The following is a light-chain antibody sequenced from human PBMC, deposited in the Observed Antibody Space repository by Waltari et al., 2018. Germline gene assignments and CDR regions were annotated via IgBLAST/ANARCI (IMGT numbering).Light chain of an antibody. CDR2: GAS. CDR1: QSVSRA. Sequence: EIVLTQSPGSLSSSPGERVTLSCRASQSVSRALAWYQQKPGQAPRLLIFGASNRAIVIPDRFSGSGSETDFRLTISRLEPEDFAVYYCQHYVRLPATFGRGTKVEIK. J-gene: IGKJ1*01. V-gene: IGKV3-20*01. CDR3: QHYVRLPAT.